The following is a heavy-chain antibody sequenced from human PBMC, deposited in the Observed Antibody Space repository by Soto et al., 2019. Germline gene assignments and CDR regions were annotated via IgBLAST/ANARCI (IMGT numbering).Heavy chain of an antibody. D-gene: IGHD3-3*01. CDR2: ISYDGSNK. Sequence: PGKGLEGVAVISYDGSNKYYADSVKGRFTISRDNSKNTLYLQMNSLRAEDTAVYYCAKGLHYFFQAEDGIRDTVPVSAFLLNRSSDL. CDR3: AKGLHYFFQAEDGIRDTVPVSAFLLNRSSDL. V-gene: IGHV3-30*18. J-gene: IGHJ2*01.